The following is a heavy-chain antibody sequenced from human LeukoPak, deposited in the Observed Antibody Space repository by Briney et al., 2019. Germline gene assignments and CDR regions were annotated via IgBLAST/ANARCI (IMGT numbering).Heavy chain of an antibody. J-gene: IGHJ1*01. D-gene: IGHD2-15*01. CDR3: ARAYCSGGSCYLKYFQH. CDR2: INHSGST. CDR1: GGSFSGYY. Sequence: ASETLSLTCAVYGGSFSGYYWSWIRQPPGKGLEWIGEINHSGSTNYNPSLKSRVTISVDTPKNQFSLKLSSVTAADTAVYYCARAYCSGGSCYLKYFQHWGQGTLVTVSS. V-gene: IGHV4-34*01.